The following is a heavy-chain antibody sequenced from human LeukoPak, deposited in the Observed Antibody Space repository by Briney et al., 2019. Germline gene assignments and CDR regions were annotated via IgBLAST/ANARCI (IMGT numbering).Heavy chain of an antibody. J-gene: IGHJ5*02. D-gene: IGHD6-13*01. CDR3: ARKNVAAAGRNWFDP. Sequence: ASVKVSCKASGYTFTSYDINWVRQATGLGLEWMGWMNPNSGNTSYAQKFQGRVTMTRNTSISTAYMELSSLRSEDTAVYYCARKNVAAAGRNWFDPWGQGTLVTVSS. CDR1: GYTFTSYD. V-gene: IGHV1-8*01. CDR2: MNPNSGNT.